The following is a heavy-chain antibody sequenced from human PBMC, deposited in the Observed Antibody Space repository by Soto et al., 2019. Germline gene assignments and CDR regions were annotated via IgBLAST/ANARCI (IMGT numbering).Heavy chain of an antibody. CDR3: AKNGQPPYYYYGLDV. D-gene: IGHD2-8*01. CDR2: ISGYNGDT. V-gene: IGHV1-18*01. J-gene: IGHJ6*02. Sequence: QGHLVQSGAEVKKPGTSVKVSCKASGYTFTRYGISWVRQAPGQGLERMGWISGYNGDTNYAQNLQGRVTMTIDTSTSTAYMKLRSLTSDDTDDYYCAKNGQPPYYYYGLDVWGQGTTVTVSS. CDR1: GYTFTRYG.